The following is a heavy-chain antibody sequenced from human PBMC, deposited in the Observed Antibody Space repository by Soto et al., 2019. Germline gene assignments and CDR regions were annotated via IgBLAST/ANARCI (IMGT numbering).Heavy chain of an antibody. V-gene: IGHV4-34*01. CDR3: ARANSSGWYPFDY. Sequence: QVQLQQWGAGLLKASETLSLTCAVYGGSFSGYYWSWIRQPPGKGLEWIGEINHSGSTNYNPSLKSRVTISVDTSKNQFSLKLSSVTAADTAVYYCARANSSGWYPFDYWGQGTLVTVSS. CDR2: INHSGST. D-gene: IGHD6-13*01. CDR1: GGSFSGYY. J-gene: IGHJ4*02.